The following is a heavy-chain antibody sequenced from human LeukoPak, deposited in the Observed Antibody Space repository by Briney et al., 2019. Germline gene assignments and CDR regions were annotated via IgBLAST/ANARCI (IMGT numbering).Heavy chain of an antibody. CDR1: GFTFSAYS. Sequence: PGGSLRLSCAASGFTFSAYSMNWVRQAPGKGLEWVSSISSSSVYINYADSVKGRFTISRDNSKNTLYLQMNSLRAEDTAVYYCAKDRDSGSYYLDAFDIWGQGTMVTVSS. D-gene: IGHD1-26*01. V-gene: IGHV3-21*01. J-gene: IGHJ3*02. CDR2: ISSSSVYI. CDR3: AKDRDSGSYYLDAFDI.